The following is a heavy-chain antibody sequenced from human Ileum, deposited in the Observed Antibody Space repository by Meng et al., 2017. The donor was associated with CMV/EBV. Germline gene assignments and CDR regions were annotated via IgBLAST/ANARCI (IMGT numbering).Heavy chain of an antibody. Sequence: QMLLQESGPGLVKPSGTLSLTCIVSGDSISGYHWTWIRKPAGKGLEWIGRLRTSGTTDHNPSLKSRVTLSIDTSKNQFSLKLNSVTAADTAVYYCGRAGARGVPVDMWGQGTLVTVSS. CDR2: LRTSGTT. CDR3: GRAGARGVPVDM. V-gene: IGHV4-4*07. CDR1: GDSISGYH. D-gene: IGHD3-10*01. J-gene: IGHJ4*02.